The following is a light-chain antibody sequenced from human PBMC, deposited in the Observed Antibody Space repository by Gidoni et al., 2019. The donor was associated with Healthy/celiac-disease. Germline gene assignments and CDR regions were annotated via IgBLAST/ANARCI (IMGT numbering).Light chain of an antibody. V-gene: IGKV3-20*01. J-gene: IGKJ3*01. CDR3: QQYGSSLFT. CDR1: QSVSSSY. CDR2: GAS. Sequence: IVLTQSPGTLSLSPGERATLSCRASQSVSSSYLAWYQQKPGQAPRLLIYGASSRATGIPDRFSGSGSGTDFTLTIIRLEPEDFAVYYCQQYGSSLFTFGPGTKVDIK.